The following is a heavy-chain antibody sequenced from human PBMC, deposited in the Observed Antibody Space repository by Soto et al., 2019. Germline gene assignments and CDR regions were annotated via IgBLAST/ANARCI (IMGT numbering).Heavy chain of an antibody. D-gene: IGHD1-1*01. CDR3: AKARGANNWANYYGLDV. V-gene: IGHV3-30*18. CDR1: GFIFADYG. Sequence: QEQLVESGGGVVQPGRSLRLSCAASGFIFADYGMHWVRQAPGKGLEWVALITYEGRNKYYEDAVKGRFTISRDNAKNMVSLQMDSLRAEDTDVYYCAKARGANNWANYYGLDVWGQGTTVTVS. CDR2: ITYEGRNK. J-gene: IGHJ6*02.